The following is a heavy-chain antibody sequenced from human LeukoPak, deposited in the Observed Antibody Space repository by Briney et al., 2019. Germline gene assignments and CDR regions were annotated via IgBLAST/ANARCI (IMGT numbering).Heavy chain of an antibody. CDR1: GFSLSDYW. CDR3: ARDVYGGYFDY. J-gene: IGHJ4*02. CDR2: IKFDGSEI. V-gene: IGHV3-7*01. D-gene: IGHD4-23*01. Sequence: GGSLRLSCAASGFSLSDYWMTWVRQAPGKGLECVGNIKFDGSEIYYLDSVKGRFTISRDNAKNALYLQMNSLRAEDTAVYYCARDVYGGYFDYWGQGILVTVSS.